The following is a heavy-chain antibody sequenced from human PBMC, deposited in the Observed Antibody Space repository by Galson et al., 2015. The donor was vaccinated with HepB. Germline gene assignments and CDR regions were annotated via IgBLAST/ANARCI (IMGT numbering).Heavy chain of an antibody. D-gene: IGHD3-22*01. Sequence: SLRLSCAASGFTFSSYGMNWVRQAPGKGLEWLSYIGGSSRPIYYADSVKGRFTISRDNAKNSLYLQMNSLRDEDTAVYYCAKYSNVVVITADAFDVWGQGTMVTVSS. V-gene: IGHV3-48*02. J-gene: IGHJ3*01. CDR1: GFTFSSYG. CDR3: AKYSNVVVITADAFDV. CDR2: IGGSSRPI.